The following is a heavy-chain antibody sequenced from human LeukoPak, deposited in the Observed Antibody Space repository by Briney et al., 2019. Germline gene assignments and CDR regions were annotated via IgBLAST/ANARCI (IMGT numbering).Heavy chain of an antibody. D-gene: IGHD3-22*01. V-gene: IGHV4-61*02. Sequence: PSETLSLTCTVSGGSISSGSYYWSWIRQPAGKGLEWIGRIYTSGSTNYNPSLKSRVTISVDTSKNQFSLKLSSVTAADTAVYYCARGRVTMIVVVIPHYYMDVWGKGTTVTVSS. CDR1: GGSISSGSYY. CDR2: IYTSGST. CDR3: ARGRVTMIVVVIPHYYMDV. J-gene: IGHJ6*03.